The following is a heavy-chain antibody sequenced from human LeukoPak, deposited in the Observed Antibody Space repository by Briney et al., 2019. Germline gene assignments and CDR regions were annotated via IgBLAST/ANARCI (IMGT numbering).Heavy chain of an antibody. J-gene: IGHJ4*02. CDR3: ARDQEAFDY. V-gene: IGHV1-46*01. Sequence: ASVKVSCKASGYSFTSNYIHWVRQAPGQGLEWMGMIYPRDGSTSYAQKFQGRVTVARDTSTSTVHMELSGLRSEDTAVYYCARDQEAFDYWGQGTLVTVSS. CDR2: IYPRDGST. CDR1: GYSFTSNY.